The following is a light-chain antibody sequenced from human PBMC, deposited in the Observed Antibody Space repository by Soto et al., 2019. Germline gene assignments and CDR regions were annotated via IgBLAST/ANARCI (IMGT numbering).Light chain of an antibody. CDR1: QSVSSK. Sequence: EIVLTQSQGTLSLSPGERATLSCRASQSVSSKLAWYQQKPGQAPRLLFYGASTGATGIPARFSGRGSETDFTLNISSLQTADFAVYYCQQYNIWPGTFGQGTKVEIK. J-gene: IGKJ1*01. V-gene: IGKV3-15*01. CDR2: GAS. CDR3: QQYNIWPGT.